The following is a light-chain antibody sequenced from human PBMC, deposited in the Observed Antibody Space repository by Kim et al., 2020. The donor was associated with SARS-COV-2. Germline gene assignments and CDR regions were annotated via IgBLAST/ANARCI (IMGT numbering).Light chain of an antibody. Sequence: QSALTQPASVSGSPGQSITISCTGTSSDVGGHNTVSWYQQHPGKVPKVIIYNVNKRPSGVSNRISGSKSGNTASLTISGLQAEDEADYYCSSYTGSNVIFGGGTQLTVL. V-gene: IGLV2-14*01. CDR3: SSYTGSNVI. J-gene: IGLJ2*01. CDR1: SSDVGGHNT. CDR2: NVN.